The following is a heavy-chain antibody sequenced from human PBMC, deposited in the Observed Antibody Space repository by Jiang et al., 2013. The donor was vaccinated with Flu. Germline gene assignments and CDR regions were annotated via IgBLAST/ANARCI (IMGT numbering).Heavy chain of an antibody. CDR2: IDPSDSYT. CDR3: ASLRCSSTSCYINWFDP. J-gene: IGHJ5*02. D-gene: IGHD2-2*02. V-gene: IGHV5-10-1*01. Sequence: PGKGLEWMGRIDPSDSYTNYSPSFQGHVTISADKSISTAYLQWSSLKASDTAMYYCASLRCSSTSCYINWFDPWGQGTLVTVSS.